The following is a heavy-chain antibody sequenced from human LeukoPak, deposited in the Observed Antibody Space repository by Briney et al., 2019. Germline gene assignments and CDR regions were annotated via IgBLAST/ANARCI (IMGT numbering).Heavy chain of an antibody. CDR1: GFTFSSYE. Sequence: PGGSLRLSCAASGFTFSSYEMNWVRQAPGKGLEWVSYISSSGSTIYYADSVKGRFTISRDNAKNSLYLQMNSLRAEDTAVYYCAKEEGSGWHVGFDYWGQGTLVTVSS. CDR2: ISSSGSTI. CDR3: AKEEGSGWHVGFDY. V-gene: IGHV3-48*03. J-gene: IGHJ4*02. D-gene: IGHD6-19*01.